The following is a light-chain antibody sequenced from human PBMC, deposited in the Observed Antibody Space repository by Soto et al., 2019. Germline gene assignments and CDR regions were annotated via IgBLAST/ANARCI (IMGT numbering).Light chain of an antibody. Sequence: QAVVTQPPSTSGTPGQRVTSSCSGSNSNIGSNTVNWYHQLPGTAPKLLIYSNNQRPSGVPDRFSGSKSGTSASLAISGLQSEDEADYYCAAWDDSLNGQVFAGGTKLTVL. CDR3: AAWDDSLNGQV. CDR1: NSNIGSNT. J-gene: IGLJ3*02. CDR2: SNN. V-gene: IGLV1-44*01.